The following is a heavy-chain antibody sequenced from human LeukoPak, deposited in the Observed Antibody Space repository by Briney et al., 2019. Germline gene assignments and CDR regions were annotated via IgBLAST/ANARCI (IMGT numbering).Heavy chain of an antibody. J-gene: IGHJ4*02. D-gene: IGHD3-10*01. CDR2: IYPGDSDS. Sequence: GESLKISCKASGFSFTNYWIGWVRQMPGKGLEWMGIIYPGDSDSRYSPSFQGQVTISADRSISTTYLQWSSLKASDTAMYYCASPHGSGSYYNPKLWGQGTLVTVS. V-gene: IGHV5-51*01. CDR3: ASPHGSGSYYNPKL. CDR1: GFSFTNYW.